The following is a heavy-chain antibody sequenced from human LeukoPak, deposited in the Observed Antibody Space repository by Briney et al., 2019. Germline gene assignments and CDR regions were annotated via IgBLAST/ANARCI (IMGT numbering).Heavy chain of an antibody. J-gene: IGHJ1*01. CDR3: ATYSILNAREFRY. V-gene: IGHV3-7*01. D-gene: IGHD4-11*01. CDR1: GFSFRNYW. CDR2: IKQDGSEK. Sequence: GGSMRLSCAASGFSFRNYWMSWVRQAPGKGLEWVADIKQDGSEKNYVDSVKGRFTISRDNAKNSLSLQMNSLRAEDTAVYYCATYSILNAREFRYWGQGTPVTVTS.